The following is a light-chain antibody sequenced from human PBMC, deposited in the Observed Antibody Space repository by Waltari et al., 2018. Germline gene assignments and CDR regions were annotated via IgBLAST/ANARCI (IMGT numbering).Light chain of an antibody. V-gene: IGLV2-23*02. CDR1: SSDVGSYNF. J-gene: IGLJ2*01. CDR2: EVN. CDR3: CSYAGTTTVL. Sequence: QSALTQPASVSGSPGQSITISCTGTSSDVGSYNFVSWYQQHPDKAPNLMIYEVNQRPSGGSNRVSGSKSGNTASLTISGLQAEDEADYYCCSYAGTTTVLFGGGTNLTVL.